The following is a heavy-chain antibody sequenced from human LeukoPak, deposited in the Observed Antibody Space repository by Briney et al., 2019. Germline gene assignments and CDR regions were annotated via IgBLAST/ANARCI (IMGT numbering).Heavy chain of an antibody. J-gene: IGHJ4*02. V-gene: IGHV3-23*01. Sequence: PGGSLRLSCAASGFTFSSYAMSWVRQAPGKGLEWVSTITGSGGTTHYADSVKGRFTISRDNSKNTLYLQLNRLRAEDTAVYFCAKDRGGVYYDNWFYFDSWGQGTLVIVSS. CDR1: GFTFSSYA. CDR3: AKDRGGVYYDNWFYFDS. D-gene: IGHD3-16*01. CDR2: ITGSGGTT.